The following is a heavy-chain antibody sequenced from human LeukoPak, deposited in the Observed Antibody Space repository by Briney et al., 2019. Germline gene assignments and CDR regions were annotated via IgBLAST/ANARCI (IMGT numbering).Heavy chain of an antibody. D-gene: IGHD1-26*01. CDR2: IWYDGSNK. CDR1: GFTFSSYG. V-gene: IGHV3-33*01. Sequence: GRSLRLSCAASGFTFSSYGMHWVRQAPGKGLEWVAVIWYDGSNKYYADSVKGRFTISRDNSKNTLYLQMNSLRAEDTAVYYCARDPGGSHTFFDYWGQGTLVTVSS. CDR3: ARDPGGSHTFFDY. J-gene: IGHJ4*02.